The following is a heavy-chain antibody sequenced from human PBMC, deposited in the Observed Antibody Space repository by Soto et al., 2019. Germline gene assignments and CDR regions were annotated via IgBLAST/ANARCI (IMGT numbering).Heavy chain of an antibody. Sequence: EVQLVESGGGLVQPGGSLRLSCAASGFTFSSYWMSWVRQAPGKGLEWVANIKQDGSEKYYVDSVKGRFTISRDNAKNSLYLQMNSLRAEDTAVYYCARDISVAATHFDYWGQGTLVTVSS. J-gene: IGHJ4*02. CDR3: ARDISVAATHFDY. CDR1: GFTFSSYW. V-gene: IGHV3-7*01. CDR2: IKQDGSEK. D-gene: IGHD2-15*01.